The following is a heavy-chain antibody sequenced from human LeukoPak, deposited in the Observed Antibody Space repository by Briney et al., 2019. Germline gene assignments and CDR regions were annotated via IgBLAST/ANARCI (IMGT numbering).Heavy chain of an antibody. CDR3: ARGGLGSAFDN. Sequence: PGGSLRLSCAASGFTFSSYALSWDRQAPGKGLECVSAISGSGGSTYSADSLKGRFTISRDNSKNTLYLQINSLRTDDTAVFYCARGGLGSAFDNWGQGTLVTVSS. D-gene: IGHD6-19*01. CDR2: ISGSGGST. V-gene: IGHV3-23*01. J-gene: IGHJ4*02. CDR1: GFTFSSYA.